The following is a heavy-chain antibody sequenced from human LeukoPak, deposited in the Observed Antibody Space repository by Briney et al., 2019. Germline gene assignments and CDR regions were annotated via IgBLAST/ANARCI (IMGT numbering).Heavy chain of an antibody. V-gene: IGHV4-39*01. CDR3: ARLPLPNGSGNSPHD. D-gene: IGHD3-10*01. CDR1: GDSISSSSYY. J-gene: IGHJ4*02. Sequence: SETLSLTCTVSGDSISSSSYYWGWIRQPPGKGLEWIGNMYYSGSTYYNPSLKSRVTISVDMSKNQFSLTLSSVTAADTAVYCCARLPLPNGSGNSPHDWGQGTLVTVSS. CDR2: MYYSGST.